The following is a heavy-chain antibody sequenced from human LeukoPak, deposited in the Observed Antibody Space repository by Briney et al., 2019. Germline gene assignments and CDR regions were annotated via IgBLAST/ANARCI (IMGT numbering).Heavy chain of an antibody. CDR1: GLTFSGYW. D-gene: IGHD1-26*01. J-gene: IGHJ4*02. CDR3: ARLFSHGCGDY. V-gene: IGHV3-7*05. Sequence: GGSLRLSCAASGLTFSGYWMNWVRQAPGKGLEWVASIKPDGSEKYYVDSVKGRFTISRDNAKKSLYLQMTSLKASDTAMYYCARLFSHGCGDYWGQGTLVTVSS. CDR2: IKPDGSEK.